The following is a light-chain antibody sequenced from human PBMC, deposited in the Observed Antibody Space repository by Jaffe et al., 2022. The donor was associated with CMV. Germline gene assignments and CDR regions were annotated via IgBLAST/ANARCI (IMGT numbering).Light chain of an antibody. V-gene: IGLV3-1*01. Sequence: YELIQPPSLSVSPGQTASITCSGDKLGNKYVSWYQHLSGQSPELLISQDNRRSSGIPERFSGSNSGNTATLTISGTQTMDEAVYYCQAWDMNLAVVFGGGTKLTVL. CDR2: QDN. J-gene: IGLJ2*01. CDR3: QAWDMNLAVV. CDR1: KLGNKY.